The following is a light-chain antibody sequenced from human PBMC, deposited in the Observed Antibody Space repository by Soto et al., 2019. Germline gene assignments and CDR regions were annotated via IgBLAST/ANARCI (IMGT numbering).Light chain of an antibody. J-gene: IGLJ1*01. Sequence: QSALTKPPSASGSPGQSVTISCTGSSSDVGGYDFVSWYQHHPGKAPKLIIHDVNKRPSGVPDRFSGSKSGNTASLTVSGLQAEDEADYYCSSHAGTNDAFVFGTGTKLTVL. V-gene: IGLV2-8*01. CDR2: DVN. CDR3: SSHAGTNDAFV. CDR1: SSDVGGYDF.